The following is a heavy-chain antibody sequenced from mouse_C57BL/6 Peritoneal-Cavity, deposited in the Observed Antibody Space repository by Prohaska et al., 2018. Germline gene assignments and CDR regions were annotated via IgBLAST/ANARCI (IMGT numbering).Heavy chain of an antibody. Sequence: DVQLQESGPGMVKPSQSLSLTCTVTGYSITSGYDWHWIRHFPGNKLEWMGYISYSGSTNYNPSRKSRISITHDTSKNHFFLKLNSVTTEDTATYYCARDRNWVFDYWGQGTTLTVSS. D-gene: IGHD4-1*01. J-gene: IGHJ2*01. CDR1: GYSITSGYD. CDR3: ARDRNWVFDY. V-gene: IGHV3-1*01. CDR2: ISYSGST.